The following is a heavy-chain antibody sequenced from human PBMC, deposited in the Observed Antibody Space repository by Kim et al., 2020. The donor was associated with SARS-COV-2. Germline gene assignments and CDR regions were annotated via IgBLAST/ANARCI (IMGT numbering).Heavy chain of an antibody. V-gene: IGHV4-31*02. Sequence: YHNPSLKSRVTISVDTSKNEVSLNLSSVTAADTAVYYCARVSSSGYYFDYWGQGTLVTVSS. J-gene: IGHJ4*02. D-gene: IGHD3-22*01. CDR3: ARVSSSGYYFDY.